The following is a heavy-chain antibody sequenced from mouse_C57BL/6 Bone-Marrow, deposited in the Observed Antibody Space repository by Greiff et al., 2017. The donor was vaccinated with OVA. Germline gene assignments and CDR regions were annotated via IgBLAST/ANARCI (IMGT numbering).Heavy chain of an antibody. Sequence: EVQLQQSGPELVKPGASVKISCKASGYSFTGYYMNWVKQSPEKSLEWIGEINPSTGGTTYNQKFKAKATLTVDKSSSTAYMQLKSLTSEDSAVYYCARVDGSFDYWGQGTTLTVSS. D-gene: IGHD2-3*01. CDR3: ARVDGSFDY. CDR1: GYSFTGYY. CDR2: INPSTGGT. V-gene: IGHV1-42*01. J-gene: IGHJ2*01.